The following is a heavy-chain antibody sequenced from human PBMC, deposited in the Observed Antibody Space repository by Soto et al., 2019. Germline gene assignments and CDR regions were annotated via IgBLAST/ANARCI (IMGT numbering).Heavy chain of an antibody. D-gene: IGHD3-10*01. J-gene: IGHJ4*02. CDR1: GFSLTTSGLG. CDR2: IYWDDDK. V-gene: IGHV2-5*02. Sequence: QITLKESGPTLVKPTQTLTLTCTFSGFSLTTSGLGVGWIRQPPGKALEWLALIYWDDDKRYNPSLKSRLTITKATSKNQVVLTITNMDPVDTATYYCAHRPHVLRWFGEYSFDYWGRGTLVTVSS. CDR3: AHRPHVLRWFGEYSFDY.